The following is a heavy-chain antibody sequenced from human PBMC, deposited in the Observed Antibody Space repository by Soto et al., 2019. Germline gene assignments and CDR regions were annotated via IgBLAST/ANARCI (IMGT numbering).Heavy chain of an antibody. CDR1: GGSFSGYC. V-gene: IGHV4-34*01. CDR2: INHSGST. Sequence: SETLSLTCAVYGGSFSGYCWSWIRQPPGKGLEWIGEINHSGSTNYNPSLKSRVTISVDTSKNQFSLKLSSVTAADTAVYYCARGQSSLLLDCWGQGVLVTVSS. J-gene: IGHJ4*02. CDR3: ARGQSSLLLDC. D-gene: IGHD2-8*02.